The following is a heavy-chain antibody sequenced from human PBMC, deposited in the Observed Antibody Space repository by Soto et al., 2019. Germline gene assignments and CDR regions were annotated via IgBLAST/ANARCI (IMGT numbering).Heavy chain of an antibody. CDR2: IIPIFGTA. D-gene: IGHD3-22*01. CDR1: GGTFSSYA. V-gene: IGHV1-69*01. CDR3: ARCRGYYDSSGYLIHDAFDI. J-gene: IGHJ3*02. Sequence: QVQLVQSGAEVKKPGSSVKVSCKPSGGTFSSYAISWVRQAPGQGLQWMGGIIPIFGTANYAQKFQGRVTITADESTTTAYMELSSLRSEDTAVYYCARCRGYYDSSGYLIHDAFDIWGQGTMVTVSS.